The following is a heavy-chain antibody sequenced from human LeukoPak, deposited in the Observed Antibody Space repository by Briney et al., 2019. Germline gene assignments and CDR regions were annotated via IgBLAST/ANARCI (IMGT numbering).Heavy chain of an antibody. CDR1: GYSFTSYC. J-gene: IGHJ3*01. CDR2: IYPGDSGP. Sequence: GESLKISCKVSGYSFTSYCTGWVRQMPGKGLEWMGIIYPGDSGPTYSPSFQGQVTISVDKSISTAYLQWSSLQASDTAMYYCGMSGDRVPLQDDVFDVWGQGTMVTVST. CDR3: GMSGDRVPLQDDVFDV. V-gene: IGHV5-51*01. D-gene: IGHD1-26*01.